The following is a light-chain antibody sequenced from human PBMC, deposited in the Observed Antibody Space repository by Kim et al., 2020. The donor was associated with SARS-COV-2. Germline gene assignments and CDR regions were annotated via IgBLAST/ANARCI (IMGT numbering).Light chain of an antibody. J-gene: IGLJ2*01. CDR2: TNN. CDR3: AAWDDSLNGFVA. CDR1: SSNIGTNT. Sequence: QRVTISCAGSSSNIGTNTVNWYQLVPGTAPRLLIHTNNRRPSGVPDRFSGSKADTSASLAISGLQSEDEADYFCAAWDDSLNGFVAFGGGTQLTVL. V-gene: IGLV1-44*01.